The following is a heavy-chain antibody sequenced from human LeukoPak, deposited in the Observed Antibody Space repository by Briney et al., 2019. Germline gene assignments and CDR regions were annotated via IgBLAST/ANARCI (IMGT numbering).Heavy chain of an antibody. V-gene: IGHV5-51*01. D-gene: IGHD2-2*01. CDR1: GYSFTSYW. J-gene: IGHJ5*02. CDR3: ARQWTYCSSTSCYYNWFDP. CDR2: IYPGDSDT. Sequence: GESLKISCKGSGYSFTSYWIGWVRQMPGKGLEWMGIIYPGDSDTRYSLSFQGQVTISADKSISTAYLQWSSLKASDTAMYYCARQWTYCSSTSCYYNWFDPWGQGTLVTVSS.